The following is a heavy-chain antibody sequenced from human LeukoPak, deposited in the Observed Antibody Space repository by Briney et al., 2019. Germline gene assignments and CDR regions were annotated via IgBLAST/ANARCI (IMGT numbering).Heavy chain of an antibody. CDR2: IHNSGST. J-gene: IGHJ4*02. CDR3: ARVGYYDSSAYYY. D-gene: IGHD3-22*01. V-gene: IGHV4-59*11. Sequence: SETLSLTCTVSGISISSHHWSWIRQSPEKGLEWIGYIHNSGSTNYNPSLKSRVTISVDTSKNQFSLKLSSVTAADTAVYYCARVGYYDSSAYYYWGQGTLVTVSS. CDR1: GISISSHH.